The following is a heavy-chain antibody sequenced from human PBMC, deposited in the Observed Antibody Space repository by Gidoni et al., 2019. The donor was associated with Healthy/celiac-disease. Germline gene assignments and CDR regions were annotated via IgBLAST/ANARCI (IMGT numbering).Heavy chain of an antibody. J-gene: IGHJ6*02. D-gene: IGHD3-10*01. CDR3: ARQLWFRELFPPYYYYGMDV. CDR2: IYYSGST. V-gene: IGHV4-39*01. Sequence: QLQLQESGPGLVKPSETLSLTCTVSGGSISSSRYYWGWIRQPPGKGLEWIGSIYYSGSTYYNPSLKSRVTISVDTSKNQFSLKLSSVTAADTAVYYCARQLWFRELFPPYYYYGMDVWGQGTTVTVSS. CDR1: GGSISSSRYY.